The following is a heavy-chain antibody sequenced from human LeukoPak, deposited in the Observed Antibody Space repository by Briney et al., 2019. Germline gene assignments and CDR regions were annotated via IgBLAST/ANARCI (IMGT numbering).Heavy chain of an antibody. V-gene: IGHV3-33*06. CDR1: GFTFSSYG. J-gene: IGHJ3*02. Sequence: PGGSLGLSCAASGFTFSSYGMHWVRQAPGKGLEWVTVIWYDGSNKYYADSVKGRFTISRDNSKNTLYLQMNSLRAEDTAVYYCAKEGSSSGRAFDIWGQGTMVTVSS. D-gene: IGHD3-22*01. CDR2: IWYDGSNK. CDR3: AKEGSSSGRAFDI.